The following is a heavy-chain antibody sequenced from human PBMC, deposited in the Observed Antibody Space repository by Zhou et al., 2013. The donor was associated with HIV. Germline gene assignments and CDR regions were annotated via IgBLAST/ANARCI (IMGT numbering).Heavy chain of an antibody. CDR2: IISVFGTT. V-gene: IGHV1-69*13. CDR3: ARTPSISYFLHYVDY. Sequence: QVQLVQSGAEVKKPGSSVKVSCKVSGGTFSSYAINWVRQAPGQGLEWMGRIISVFGTTNYAQKFQGRVTITADQSTSTAYMELSSLRSGDTAIYYCARTPSISYFLHYVDYWGQGT. J-gene: IGHJ4*02. CDR1: GGTFSSYA. D-gene: IGHD2-2*01.